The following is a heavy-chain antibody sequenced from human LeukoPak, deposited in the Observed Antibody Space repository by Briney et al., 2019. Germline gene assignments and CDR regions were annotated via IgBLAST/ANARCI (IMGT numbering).Heavy chain of an antibody. V-gene: IGHV3-74*01. CDR3: AVSNGGYGP. CDR2: IKSDGTTT. Sequence: TGGSLRLSCASSAFNFTAYWMHWVRQDPRQGLLWVARIKSDGTTTNYADSVKGRFTISRDNAKNTLFLQMNSLRAEDTAVYFCAVSNGGYGPWGQGALVTVSS. CDR1: AFNFTAYW. D-gene: IGHD5-12*01. J-gene: IGHJ5*02.